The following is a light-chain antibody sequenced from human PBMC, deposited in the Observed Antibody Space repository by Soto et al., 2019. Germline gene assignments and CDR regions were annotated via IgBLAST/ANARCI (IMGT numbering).Light chain of an antibody. Sequence: AIQLTQSPSSLSASVGDRVTITCRASQAISNALAWYQQKPGMGPKLLIDDASNLESGVPPRFSGSGSGTDFSLSISSLRPEDFAIYYCQHFHNYPVTFGGGTKVEIK. J-gene: IGKJ4*01. CDR2: DAS. CDR1: QAISNA. V-gene: IGKV1D-13*01. CDR3: QHFHNYPVT.